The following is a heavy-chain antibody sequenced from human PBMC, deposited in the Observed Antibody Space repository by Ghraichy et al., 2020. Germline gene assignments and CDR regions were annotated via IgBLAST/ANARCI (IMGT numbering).Heavy chain of an antibody. CDR2: ISYDGSNK. V-gene: IGHV3-30*18. D-gene: IGHD2-15*01. Sequence: LSLTCTASGFTFSSYGMHWVRQAPGKGLEWVAVISYDGSNKYYADSVKGRFTISRDNSKNTLYLQMNSLRAEDTAVYYCAKDSRGSWDWGQGTLVTVSS. CDR3: AKDSRGSWD. CDR1: GFTFSSYG. J-gene: IGHJ4*02.